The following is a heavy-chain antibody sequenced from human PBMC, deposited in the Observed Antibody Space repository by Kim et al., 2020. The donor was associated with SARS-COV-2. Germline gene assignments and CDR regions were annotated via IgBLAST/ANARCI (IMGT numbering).Heavy chain of an antibody. J-gene: IGHJ4*02. CDR1: GGSISSSSYY. D-gene: IGHD6-19*01. CDR2: IYYSGST. V-gene: IGHV4-39*07. Sequence: SETLSLTCTVSGGSISSSSYYWGWIRQPPGKGLEWIGSIYYSGSTYYNPSLKSRVTISVDTSKNQFSLKLSSVTAADTAVYYCARGRVAVAGTTPWYWGQGTLVTVSS. CDR3: ARGRVAVAGTTPWY.